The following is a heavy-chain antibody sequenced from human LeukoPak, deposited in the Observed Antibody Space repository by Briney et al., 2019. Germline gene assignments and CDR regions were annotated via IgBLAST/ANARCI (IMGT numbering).Heavy chain of an antibody. CDR1: GYSISSGYY. CDR3: ARGADYYGSGSFNGMDV. J-gene: IGHJ6*02. D-gene: IGHD3-10*01. Sequence: SETLSLTCTVSGYSISSGYYWGWIRQPPGKGLEWIGSIYHSGSTYYNPSLKSRVTISVDTSKNQFSLKLSSVTAADTAVYYCARGADYYGSGSFNGMDVWGQGTTVTVSS. CDR2: IYHSGST. V-gene: IGHV4-38-2*02.